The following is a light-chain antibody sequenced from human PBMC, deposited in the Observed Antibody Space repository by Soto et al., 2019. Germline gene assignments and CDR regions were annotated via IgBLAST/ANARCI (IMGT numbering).Light chain of an antibody. CDR1: QSVSSK. V-gene: IGKV3-15*01. Sequence: EIVVTQSPAPLSVSPGVTATLSCRASQSVSSKLAWYQQKPGQVPRLLIYGASTRATGIPARFSGSGSGTEFTLTISGLQSEDFAVYYCQEYREWPYTFGQGTKLEI. J-gene: IGKJ2*01. CDR2: GAS. CDR3: QEYREWPYT.